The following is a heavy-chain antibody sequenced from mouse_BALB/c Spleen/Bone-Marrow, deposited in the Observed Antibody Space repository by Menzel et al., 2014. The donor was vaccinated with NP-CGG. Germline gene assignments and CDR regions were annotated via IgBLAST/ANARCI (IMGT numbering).Heavy chain of an antibody. V-gene: IGHV14-4*02. CDR3: SDGNFYALDY. J-gene: IGHJ4*01. CDR1: GFNIKDYY. CDR2: IDPENGDT. D-gene: IGHD2-1*01. Sequence: VQLQQSRAELVRSGASVKLSCTASGFNIKDYYIHWVKQRPEQGLEWIGWIDPENGDTEYAPKFQGKATMTADTSSNTAYLQLSSLTSVDTAVYYCSDGNFYALDYWGQGTSVTVSS.